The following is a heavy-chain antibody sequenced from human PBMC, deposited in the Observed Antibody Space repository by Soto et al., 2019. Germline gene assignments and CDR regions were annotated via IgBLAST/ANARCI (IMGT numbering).Heavy chain of an antibody. CDR3: TTDLWNTVTTLELKDYYYYYGMDV. J-gene: IGHJ6*02. CDR2: IKSKTDGGTT. CDR1: GFTFSNAW. Sequence: PGGSLRLSCAASGFTFSNAWMSWVRQAPGKGLEWVGRIKSKTDGGTTDYAAPVKGRFTISRDDSKNTLYLQMNSLKTEDTAVYYCTTDLWNTVTTLELKDYYYYYGMDVWGQGTTVTVSS. D-gene: IGHD4-17*01. V-gene: IGHV3-15*01.